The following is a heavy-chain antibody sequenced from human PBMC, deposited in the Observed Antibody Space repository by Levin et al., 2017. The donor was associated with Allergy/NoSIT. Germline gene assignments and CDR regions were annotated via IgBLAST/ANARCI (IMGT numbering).Heavy chain of an antibody. D-gene: IGHD5-12*01. CDR1: GGSISSGGYY. V-gene: IGHV4-31*03. CDR3: ARDIGGYDSPYYYYGMDV. CDR2: IYYSGST. J-gene: IGHJ6*02. Sequence: SETLSLTCTVSGGSISSGGYYWSWIRQHPGKGLEWIGYIYYSGSTYYNPSLKSRVTISVDTSKNQFSLKLSSVTAADTAVYYCARDIGGYDSPYYYYGMDVWGQGTTVTVSS.